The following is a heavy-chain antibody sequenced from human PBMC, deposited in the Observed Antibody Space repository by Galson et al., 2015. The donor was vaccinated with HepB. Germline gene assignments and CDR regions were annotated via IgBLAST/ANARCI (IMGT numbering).Heavy chain of an antibody. D-gene: IGHD5-12*01. Sequence: SVKVSCKASGYTFTSYYMHWVRQAPGQGLEWMGIINPSGGSTSYAQKFQGRVTMTRDTSTSTVYMELSSLRSEDTAVYYCATRGTSGYDFYYYYYMDVWGKGTTVTVSS. CDR3: ATRGTSGYDFYYYYYMDV. V-gene: IGHV1-46*03. J-gene: IGHJ6*03. CDR2: INPSGGST. CDR1: GYTFTSYY.